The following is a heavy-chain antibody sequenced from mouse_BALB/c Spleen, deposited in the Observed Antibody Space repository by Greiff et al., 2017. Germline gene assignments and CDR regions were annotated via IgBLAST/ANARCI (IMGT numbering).Heavy chain of an antibody. D-gene: IGHD2-4*01. V-gene: IGHV1-5*01. CDR3: TRPYYDYDGAMDY. Sequence: VQLQQSGTVLARPGASVKMSCKASGYSFTSYWMHWVKQRPGQGLEWIGAIYPGNSDTSYNQKFKGKAKLTAVTSASTAYMELSSLTNEDSAVYYCTRPYYDYDGAMDYWGQGTSVTVSS. CDR1: GYSFTSYW. J-gene: IGHJ4*01. CDR2: IYPGNSDT.